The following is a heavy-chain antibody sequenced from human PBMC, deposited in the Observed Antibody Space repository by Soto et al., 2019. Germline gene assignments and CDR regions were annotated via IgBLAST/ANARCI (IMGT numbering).Heavy chain of an antibody. J-gene: IGHJ6*02. CDR1: GGTFSSYA. CDR3: ARGGYCSSTSCYGDYYYGMDV. V-gene: IGHV1-69*01. CDR2: IIPIFGTA. D-gene: IGHD2-2*01. Sequence: QVQLVQSGAEVKKPGSSVKVSCKASGGTFSSYAISWVRQAPGQGLEWMGVIIPIFGTANYAQKFQGRVTITADESTSTAYMELSSLRSEDTAVYYCARGGYCSSTSCYGDYYYGMDVWGHGTTVTVSS.